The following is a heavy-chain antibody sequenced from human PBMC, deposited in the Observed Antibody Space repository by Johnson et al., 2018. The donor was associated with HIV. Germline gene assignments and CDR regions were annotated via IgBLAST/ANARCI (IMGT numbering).Heavy chain of an antibody. CDR1: GFTFIRYW. V-gene: IGHV3-7*02. J-gene: IGHJ3*02. CDR2: IKQDGSEK. CDR3: AKGVDYYDCSPADAFDI. D-gene: IGHD3-22*01. Sequence: VQLVESGGGLVQPGGSLRLSCAASGFTFIRYWMSWVRQAPGKGLEWVANIKQDGSEKTYVDSVKGRFTISRDNSKNTLYLQMNSLRAEDTAVYYCAKGVDYYDCSPADAFDIWCQGTMVTVSS.